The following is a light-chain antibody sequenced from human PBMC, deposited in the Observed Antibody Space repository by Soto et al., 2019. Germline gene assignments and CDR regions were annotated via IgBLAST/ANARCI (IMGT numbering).Light chain of an antibody. J-gene: IGKJ5*01. CDR1: QSVGTR. V-gene: IGKV3-20*01. CDR3: QHYQSGHPIT. Sequence: EIVLTKSPDTLSLSPGERATLSCRAAQSVGTRLAWYQHKTGQAPRLLISGASSRATGIPDRFTGSGSETSFTLTISRLEPEDFALYYCQHYQSGHPITFGQGTRLEIK. CDR2: GAS.